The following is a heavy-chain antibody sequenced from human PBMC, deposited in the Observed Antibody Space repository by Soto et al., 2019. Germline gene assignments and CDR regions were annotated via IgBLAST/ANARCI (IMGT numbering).Heavy chain of an antibody. CDR1: GGSISGYY. D-gene: IGHD3-16*01. CDR3: AREGFRGVMSYYGMDV. J-gene: IGHJ6*02. CDR2: MYNTGST. Sequence: SETLSLTCTVSGGSISGYYWSWIRQPPGKGLEWIGYMYNTGSTVYNPSFKSRVTISVDTSKNQFSLKLNSVTAADTAVYYCAREGFRGVMSYYGMDVWGQGTTVTVSS. V-gene: IGHV4-59*01.